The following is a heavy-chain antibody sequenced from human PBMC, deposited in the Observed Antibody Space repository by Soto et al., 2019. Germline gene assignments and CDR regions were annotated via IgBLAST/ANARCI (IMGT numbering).Heavy chain of an antibody. CDR3: TRGAWLRSFGWMPDISAFDI. CDR1: GGSISRYS. D-gene: IGHD3-9*01. V-gene: IGHV4-59*12. J-gene: IGHJ3*02. CDR2: ISYTGST. Sequence: SETLSLTCTVSGGSISRYSWSWIRQPPGKGLEYIGYISYTGSTNYNPSLKSRVTISLDTSKNQFSLNMTSVTAADTAIYYCTRGAWLRSFGWMPDISAFDIWGHGTMVTVSS.